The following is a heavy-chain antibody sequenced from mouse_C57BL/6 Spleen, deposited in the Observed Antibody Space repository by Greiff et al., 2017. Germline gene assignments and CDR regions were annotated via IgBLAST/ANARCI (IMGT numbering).Heavy chain of an antibody. J-gene: IGHJ4*01. D-gene: IGHD1-1*01. CDR1: GYAFSSSW. CDR2: LYPGDGDT. CDR3: ARALLLRPAMDY. Sequence: VQLQQSGPELVKPGASVKISCKASGYAFSSSWLTWVQQRPGKGLEWIGRLYPGDGDTYYNGKFKCKATLTADKSSSTAYMQLSSLTSEDSAVYFCARALLLRPAMDYWGQGTSVTVSS. V-gene: IGHV1-82*01.